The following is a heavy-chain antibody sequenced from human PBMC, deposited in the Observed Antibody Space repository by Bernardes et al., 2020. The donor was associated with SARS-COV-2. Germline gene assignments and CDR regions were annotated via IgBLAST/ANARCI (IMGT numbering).Heavy chain of an antibody. CDR3: ARDSHSYGDYWFDP. V-gene: IGHV1-18*01. D-gene: IGHD4-17*01. J-gene: IGHJ5*02. CDR2: ISAYNGNT. Sequence: ASVKVSCKASGYTFTSYGISWVRQAPGQGLEWMGWISAYNGNTNYAQKLQGRVTMTTDTSTSTAYMELRSLRSDDTAVYYCARDSHSYGDYWFDPWGQGTLVTVSS. CDR1: GYTFTSYG.